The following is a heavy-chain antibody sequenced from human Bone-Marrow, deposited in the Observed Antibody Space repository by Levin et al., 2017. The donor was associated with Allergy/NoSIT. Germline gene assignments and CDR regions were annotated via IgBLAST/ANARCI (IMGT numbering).Heavy chain of an antibody. CDR1: GISVSTNY. J-gene: IGHJ3*02. CDR3: AKNYQDYMKVDEGAFEM. Sequence: GGSLRLSCAASGISVSTNYINWVRQAPGKGLEWVSVIYSGDKTDYADSVKGRFTISRDISQNTVFLQMNSLRAEDTAVYYCAKNYQDYMKVDEGAFEMWGQGTLVNVS. CDR2: IYSGDKT. D-gene: IGHD3-16*01. V-gene: IGHV3-66*01.